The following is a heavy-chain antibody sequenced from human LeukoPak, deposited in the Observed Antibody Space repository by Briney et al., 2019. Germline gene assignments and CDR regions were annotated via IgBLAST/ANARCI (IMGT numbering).Heavy chain of an antibody. D-gene: IGHD3-10*01. J-gene: IGHJ6*02. CDR3: ARERAGYYGMDV. Sequence: ASVKASCKASQYSFTDYAVHWVRQAPGQRLEWMGIINPSGGSTSYAQKFQGRVTMTRDTSTSTVYMELSSLRSEDTAVYYCARERAGYYGMDVWGQGTTVTVSS. V-gene: IGHV1-46*01. CDR2: INPSGGST. CDR1: QYSFTDYA.